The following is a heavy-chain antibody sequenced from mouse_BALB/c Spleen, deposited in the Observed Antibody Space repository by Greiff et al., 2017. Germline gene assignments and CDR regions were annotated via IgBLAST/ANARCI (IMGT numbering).Heavy chain of an antibody. V-gene: IGHV2-9*02. CDR2: IWAGGST. CDR3: ASYYYGSSYWYFDV. D-gene: IGHD1-1*01. CDR1: GFSLTSYG. J-gene: IGHJ1*01. Sequence: LQESGPGLVAPSQSLSITCTVSGFSLTSYGVHWVRQPPGKGLEWLGVIWAGGSTNYNSALMSRLSISKDNSKSQVFLKMNSLQTDDTAMYYCASYYYGSSYWYFDVWGAGTTVTVSS.